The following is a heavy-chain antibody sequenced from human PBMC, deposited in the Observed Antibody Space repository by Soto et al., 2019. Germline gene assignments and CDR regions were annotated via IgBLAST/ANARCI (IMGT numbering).Heavy chain of an antibody. CDR1: GGTFSSYA. CDR2: IIPIFGTA. Sequence: SVKVSCKASGGTFSSYAISWVRQAPGQGLEWMGGIIPIFGTANYAQKFQGRVTITADESTSTAYMELSSLRSEDTAVYYCARGVGGYNHYYYYGMDVWGQGTTVTVSS. V-gene: IGHV1-69*13. D-gene: IGHD5-12*01. J-gene: IGHJ6*02. CDR3: ARGVGGYNHYYYYGMDV.